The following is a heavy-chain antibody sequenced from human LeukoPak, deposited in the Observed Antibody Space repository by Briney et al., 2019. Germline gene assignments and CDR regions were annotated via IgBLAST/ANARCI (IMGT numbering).Heavy chain of an antibody. CDR2: ISSSNSYI. CDR1: GFTSSSYS. D-gene: IGHD3-22*01. Sequence: GGSLRLSCAASGFTSSSYSMNWVRQAPGKGLEWFSSISSSNSYIYYADSVKGRFTISRDNAKNSLYLQMNSLRAEDTAMYYCAPSTYDSSGYYSYWGQGTLVTVSS. CDR3: APSTYDSSGYYSY. J-gene: IGHJ4*02. V-gene: IGHV3-21*01.